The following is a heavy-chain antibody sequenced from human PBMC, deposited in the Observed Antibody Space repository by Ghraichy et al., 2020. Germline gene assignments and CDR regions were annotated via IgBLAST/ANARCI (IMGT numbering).Heavy chain of an antibody. Sequence: SETLSLTCTVSGGSISSSSYYWGWIRQPPGKGLEWIGSIYYSGSTYYNPSLKSRVTISVDTSKNQFSLKLSSVTAADTAVYYCARQGYCTNGVCSLYFDYWGRGTLVTVSS. V-gene: IGHV4-39*01. D-gene: IGHD2-8*01. J-gene: IGHJ4*02. CDR2: IYYSGST. CDR3: ARQGYCTNGVCSLYFDY. CDR1: GGSISSSSYY.